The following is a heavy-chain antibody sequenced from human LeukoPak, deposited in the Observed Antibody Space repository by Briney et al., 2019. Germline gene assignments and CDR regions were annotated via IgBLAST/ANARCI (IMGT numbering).Heavy chain of an antibody. D-gene: IGHD1-26*01. J-gene: IGHJ3*02. CDR3: ARGENSGSYFTIGNAFDI. CDR1: GFTVRSNY. Sequence: GGSLRLSCAASGFTVRSNYMNWVRQAPGKGLEWVSVIYSGGSTYYADSVKGRFTISRDNSKNTLYLQMNSLRAEDTALYYCARGENSGSYFTIGNAFDIWGQGTMVTVSS. V-gene: IGHV3-66*01. CDR2: IYSGGST.